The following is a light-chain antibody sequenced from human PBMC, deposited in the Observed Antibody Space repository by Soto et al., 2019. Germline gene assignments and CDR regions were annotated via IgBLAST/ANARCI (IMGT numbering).Light chain of an antibody. V-gene: IGKV1-27*01. CDR2: AAA. CDR1: QGISNS. Sequence: DIQMTQSPSSLSASVGDRVTITCRAIQGISNSLAWYQQKPGKVPKLLIYAAATLQSGVPSRLSGSGSGTDFTLTISSLQPEYVATYYCQKYNSAPWTCGQGTKWDIK. CDR3: QKYNSAPWT. J-gene: IGKJ1*01.